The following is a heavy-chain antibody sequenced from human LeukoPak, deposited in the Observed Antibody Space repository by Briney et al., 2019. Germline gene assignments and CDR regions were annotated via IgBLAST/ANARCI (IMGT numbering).Heavy chain of an antibody. CDR3: ARGGRSVIRGPQATFDV. CDR2: IRYDGSDE. D-gene: IGHD3-10*01. Sequence: GGSLRLSCAASGFTFSSYSMSWVRQAPGKGLEWLAFIRYDGSDEQYADSVKGRFTISRGYFKDTLYLQMNSLRIEDTAVYYCARGGRSVIRGPQATFDVWGQGTMVTVSS. J-gene: IGHJ3*01. V-gene: IGHV3-30*02. CDR1: GFTFSSYS.